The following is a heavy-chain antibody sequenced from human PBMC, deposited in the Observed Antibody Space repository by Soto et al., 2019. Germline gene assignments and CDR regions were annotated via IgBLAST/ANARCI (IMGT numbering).Heavy chain of an antibody. J-gene: IGHJ4*02. D-gene: IGHD5-12*01. CDR2: INHSGST. V-gene: IGHV4-34*01. CDR3: ARGNPRYSGYTLLPFWPY. Sequence: SETLSLTCAVYGGSFSGYYWSWIRQPPGKGLEWIGEINHSGSTNYNPSLKSRVTISVDTSKNQFSLKLSSVTAADTAVYYCARGNPRYSGYTLLPFWPYWAQEPLVPVSS. CDR1: GGSFSGYY.